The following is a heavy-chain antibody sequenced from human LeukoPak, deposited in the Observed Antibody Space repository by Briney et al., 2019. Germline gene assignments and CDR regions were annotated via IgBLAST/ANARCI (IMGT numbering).Heavy chain of an antibody. CDR1: GYTFTRYY. V-gene: IGHV1-46*01. Sequence: ASVKVSCKASGYTFTRYYMHWVRQAPGQGLEWMGIINPSGGSTSYAQKFQGRVTMARDTSTSTVYMELSSLRSEDTAVYYCARGYREPGHDYWGQGTLVTVSS. CDR3: ARGYREPGHDY. CDR2: INPSGGST. J-gene: IGHJ4*02. D-gene: IGHD1-14*01.